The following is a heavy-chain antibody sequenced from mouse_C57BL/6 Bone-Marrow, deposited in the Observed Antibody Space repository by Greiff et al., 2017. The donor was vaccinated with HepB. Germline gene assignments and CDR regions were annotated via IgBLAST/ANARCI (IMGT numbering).Heavy chain of an antibody. J-gene: IGHJ4*01. Sequence: QVQLQQSGPELVKPGASVKISCKASGYAFSSSWMNWVKQRPGKGLEWIGRIYPGDGDTNYNGKFKGKATLTADKSSSTAYMQLSSLTSEDSAVYCCARGDDGSPMDYWGQGTSVTVSS. V-gene: IGHV1-82*01. CDR2: IYPGDGDT. CDR3: ARGDDGSPMDY. CDR1: GYAFSSSW. D-gene: IGHD2-3*01.